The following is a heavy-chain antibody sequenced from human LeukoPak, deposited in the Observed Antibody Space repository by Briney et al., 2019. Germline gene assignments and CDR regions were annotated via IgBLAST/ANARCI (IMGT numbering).Heavy chain of an antibody. V-gene: IGHV4-39*01. CDR2: IYYSGST. J-gene: IGHJ4*02. CDR3: ATLKMTTAV. D-gene: IGHD4-23*01. CDR1: GSSISSSSYY. Sequence: PSETLSLTCTVSGSSISSSSYYWGWIRQPPGKGLEWIGSIYYSGSTYYNPSLKGRVTISVDTSKNQFSLKLSSVTAADTAVYYCATLKMTTAVWGQGTLVTVSS.